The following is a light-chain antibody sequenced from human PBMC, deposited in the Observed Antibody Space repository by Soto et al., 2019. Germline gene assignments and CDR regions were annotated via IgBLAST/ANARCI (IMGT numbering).Light chain of an antibody. CDR1: SGDVGGYNY. CDR3: SSYTTRDNLV. Sequence: QSVLTQPASVSGSPGQSITISCTGTSGDVGGYNYVSWYQQYPGKAPTLMISEVINRPSGVSDRFSGSKSGSTASLTISGLQPEDEADYYCSSYTTRDNLVFGTGTKVTV. J-gene: IGLJ1*01. V-gene: IGLV2-14*01. CDR2: EVI.